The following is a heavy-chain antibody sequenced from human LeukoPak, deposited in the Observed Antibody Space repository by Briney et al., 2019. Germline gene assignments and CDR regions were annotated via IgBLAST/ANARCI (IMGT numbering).Heavy chain of an antibody. CDR1: GGSISSYY. CDR2: IYYSGST. J-gene: IGHJ5*02. CDR3: ARGEQPVRPGWFGP. V-gene: IGHV4-59*01. Sequence: SETLSLTCTVSGGSISSYYWSWIRQPPGKGLEWIGYIYYSGSTNYNPSLKSRVTISVDTSKNQFSLKLSSVTAADTAVYYCARGEQPVRPGWFGPWGQGTLVTVSS. D-gene: IGHD6-6*01.